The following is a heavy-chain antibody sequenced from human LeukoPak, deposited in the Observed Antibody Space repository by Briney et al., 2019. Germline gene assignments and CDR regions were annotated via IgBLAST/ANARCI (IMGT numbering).Heavy chain of an antibody. D-gene: IGHD3-10*01. CDR3: ARDCSSVRGVPSYYFDY. CDR1: GYIFINYG. J-gene: IGHJ4*02. V-gene: IGHV1-18*04. CDR2: ISGHNGNT. Sequence: SVKVSCKASGYIFINYGISWVRQAPGQGLEWMGWISGHNGNTNSAQQFQGRVTMTRDTSTSTVYMELSSLRSEDTAVYYCARDCSSVRGVPSYYFDYWGQGTLVTVSS.